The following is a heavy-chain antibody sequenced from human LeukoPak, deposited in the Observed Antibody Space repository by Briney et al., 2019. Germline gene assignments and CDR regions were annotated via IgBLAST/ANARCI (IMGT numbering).Heavy chain of an antibody. CDR2: INWNSGSI. V-gene: IGHV3-9*01. J-gene: IGHJ4*02. D-gene: IGHD6-13*01. CDR3: AASSPVDY. Sequence: GRSLRLSCAASGFTFDDYAMHWVRQAPGKGLEWVSGINWNSGSIGYADSVKGRFTISRDNAKNSLYLQMNSLRAEDTALYYCAASSPVDYWGQGTLVTVSS. CDR1: GFTFDDYA.